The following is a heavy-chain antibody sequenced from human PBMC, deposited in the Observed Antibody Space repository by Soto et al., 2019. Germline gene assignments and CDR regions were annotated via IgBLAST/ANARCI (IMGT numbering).Heavy chain of an antibody. CDR2: INRDGSTI. Sequence: PGGSLRLSCAASGFTLSSHWMHWVRQAPGKGLVWFSRINRDGSTINYDDSVRGRYTISRDNAKNTLSLQMNSLRAEDTAVYYCARVADCTYSSNCNGRAAFDMWGQGTMVTVSS. CDR3: ARVADCTYSSNCNGRAAFDM. D-gene: IGHD6-13*01. V-gene: IGHV3-74*01. J-gene: IGHJ3*02. CDR1: GFTLSSHW.